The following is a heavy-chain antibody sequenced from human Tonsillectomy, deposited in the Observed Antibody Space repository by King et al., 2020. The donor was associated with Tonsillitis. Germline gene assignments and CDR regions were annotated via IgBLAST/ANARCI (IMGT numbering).Heavy chain of an antibody. Sequence: VQLVESGGGLVKPGGSLRLSCAASGFTFSSYSLHWVRQAPGKGLEWVSSITSSSNYIYYADSMEGRCNISRDNAKNSLYLQMNSLTAEDTATYYCARVWVVRGVGAYDIWGQGTMVTVSS. V-gene: IGHV3-21*01. J-gene: IGHJ3*02. D-gene: IGHD3-10*01. CDR1: GFTFSSYS. CDR3: ARVWVVRGVGAYDI. CDR2: ITSSSNYI.